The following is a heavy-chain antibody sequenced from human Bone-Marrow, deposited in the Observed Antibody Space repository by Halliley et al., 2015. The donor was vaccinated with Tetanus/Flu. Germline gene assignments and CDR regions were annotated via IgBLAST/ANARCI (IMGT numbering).Heavy chain of an antibody. J-gene: IGHJ4*02. V-gene: IGHV4-59*12. CDR2: VFYSGAP. D-gene: IGHD3-3*01. Sequence: GYVFYSGAPNYSPSLKSRVTISLDMSKNQFSLNLDSVIAADTATYYCARVTNFNYDYWSGFDYWGQGILVAVSS. CDR3: ARVTNFNYDYWSGFDY.